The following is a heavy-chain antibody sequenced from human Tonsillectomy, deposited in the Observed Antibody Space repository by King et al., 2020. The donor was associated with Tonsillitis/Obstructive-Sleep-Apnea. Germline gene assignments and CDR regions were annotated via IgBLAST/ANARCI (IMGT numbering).Heavy chain of an antibody. CDR2: IYYSGST. CDR3: ARATAPVAGIRIFDY. CDR1: GGSISSYY. J-gene: IGHJ4*02. Sequence: QLQESGPGLVKPSETLSLTCTVSGGSISSYYWSWIRQPPGKGLEWIGYIYYSGSTNYNPSLKSRVTISVDTSKNQFSLKLSSVTAADTAVYYCARATAPVAGIRIFDYWGQGTLVTVSS. D-gene: IGHD6-19*01. V-gene: IGHV4-59*01.